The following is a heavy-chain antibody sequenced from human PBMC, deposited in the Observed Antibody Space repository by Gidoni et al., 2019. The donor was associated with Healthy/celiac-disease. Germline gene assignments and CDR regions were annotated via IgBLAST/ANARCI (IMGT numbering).Heavy chain of an antibody. CDR2: INPNSGGT. V-gene: IGHV1-2*02. Sequence: QVQLVPSGAEVTTPGASVKVSCKASGYTFTGYYMHGVRQAPGQGLEWMGWINPNSGGTNYAQKFQGRVTMTRDTSISTAYMELSRLRSDDTAVYYCARGSPGSGWYSDYWGQGTLVTVSS. D-gene: IGHD6-19*01. J-gene: IGHJ4*02. CDR1: GYTFTGYY. CDR3: ARGSPGSGWYSDY.